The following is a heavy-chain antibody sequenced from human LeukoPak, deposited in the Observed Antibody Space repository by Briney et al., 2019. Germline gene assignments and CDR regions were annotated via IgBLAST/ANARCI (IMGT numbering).Heavy chain of an antibody. V-gene: IGHV1-18*04. Sequence: ASVKVSCKPSGYTFTTYYIHWVRQAPGQGLEWMGWISAYNGNTNYAQKLQGRVTMTTDTSTSTAYMELRSLRSDDTAVYYCARAPTIFGVVTRYYYYYGMDVWGQGTTVTVSS. D-gene: IGHD3-3*01. CDR3: ARAPTIFGVVTRYYYYYGMDV. CDR2: ISAYNGNT. J-gene: IGHJ6*02. CDR1: GYTFTTYY.